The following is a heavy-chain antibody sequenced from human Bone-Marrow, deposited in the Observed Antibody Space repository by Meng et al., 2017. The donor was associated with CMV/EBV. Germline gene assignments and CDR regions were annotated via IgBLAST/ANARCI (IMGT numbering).Heavy chain of an antibody. CDR2: IITIFGTA. D-gene: IGHD3-22*01. CDR3: ARGDSSGYYYDEFDY. CDR1: GGTFISYA. J-gene: IGHJ4*02. V-gene: IGHV1-69*05. Sequence: AVKVSCKASGGTFISYASIWVRQAPGQGLEWMGGIITIFGTANYAQKFQGRVTITTEESTSTAYMELSSLRSEDTAAYYCARGDSSGYYYDEFDYWGQGTLVTVSS.